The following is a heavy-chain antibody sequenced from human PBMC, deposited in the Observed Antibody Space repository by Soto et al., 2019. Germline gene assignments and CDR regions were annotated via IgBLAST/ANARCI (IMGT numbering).Heavy chain of an antibody. D-gene: IGHD2-21*01. J-gene: IGHJ4*02. CDR3: ARGGGGGLFEH. CDR2: ISPKSTYR. V-gene: IGHV3-11*06. Sequence: LSCATSGFPFSDYYMIWIRQAPGKGLEWLSHISPKSTYRNYADSVKGRFTISRDNTKSSLFLQMNSLGVEDTAVYYCARGGGGGLFEHWGQGVLVTVSS. CDR1: GFPFSDYY.